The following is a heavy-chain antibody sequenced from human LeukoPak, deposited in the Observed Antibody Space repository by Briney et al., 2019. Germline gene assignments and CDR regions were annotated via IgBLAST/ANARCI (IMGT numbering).Heavy chain of an antibody. CDR2: INPNSGGT. CDR3: ARERSGYSYGYPADY. D-gene: IGHD5-18*01. V-gene: IGHV1-2*02. J-gene: IGHJ4*02. CDR1: GYTFTGYY. Sequence: ASVKVSCTASGYTFTGYYMHWVRQAPGQGLEWMGWINPNSGGTNYAQKFQGRVTMTRDTSISTAYMELSRLRSDDTAVYYCARERSGYSYGYPADYWGQGTLVTVSS.